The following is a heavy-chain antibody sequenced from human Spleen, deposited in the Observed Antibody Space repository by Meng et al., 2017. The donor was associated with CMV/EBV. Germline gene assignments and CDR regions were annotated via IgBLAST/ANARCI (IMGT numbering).Heavy chain of an antibody. V-gene: IGHV4-59*01. CDR1: GGPISSDY. CDR3: ARWDWSSRYYYGMDV. J-gene: IGHJ6*02. Sequence: SETLSLTCTVSGGPISSDYWSWIRQPPGKGLEWIGYIYYSGSTNYNPSLKSRVNISVDTSKNQFSLKLSSVIAADTAVYYRARWDWSSRYYYGMDVWGQGTTVTVSS. CDR2: IYYSGST. D-gene: IGHD3/OR15-3a*01.